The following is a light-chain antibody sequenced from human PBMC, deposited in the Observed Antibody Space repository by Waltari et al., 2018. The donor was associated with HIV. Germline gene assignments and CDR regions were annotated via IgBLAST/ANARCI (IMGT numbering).Light chain of an antibody. CDR3: SSYSGGNNFDVV. CDR2: EVS. CDR1: SPDVGGYNY. J-gene: IGLJ2*01. Sequence: QSALTQPPSASGSPGPSVTISCTGTSPDVGGYNYVSCYKQHPGKAPKLMIYEVSERPSGVPDRFSGSKSGNTASLTVSGLQAEDEADYYCSSYSGGNNFDVVFGGGTKLTVL. V-gene: IGLV2-8*01.